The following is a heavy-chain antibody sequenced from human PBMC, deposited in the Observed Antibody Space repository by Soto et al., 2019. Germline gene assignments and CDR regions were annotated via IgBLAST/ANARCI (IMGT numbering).Heavy chain of an antibody. Sequence: GGSLRLSCAVSGFTFSNYEMNWVRQAPGKGLEWVSYIGTSGRTIYYADSVRGRFTISRDNAKNSLYLQMNSLRAEDTAVYYCARDPAIYSGKFDYGLDVWGQGTTVTVSS. D-gene: IGHD4-4*01. V-gene: IGHV3-48*03. CDR3: ARDPAIYSGKFDYGLDV. J-gene: IGHJ6*02. CDR1: GFTFSNYE. CDR2: IGTSGRTI.